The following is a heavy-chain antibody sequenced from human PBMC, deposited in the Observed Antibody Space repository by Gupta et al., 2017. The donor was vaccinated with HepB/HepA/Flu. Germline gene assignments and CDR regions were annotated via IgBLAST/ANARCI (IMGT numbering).Heavy chain of an antibody. D-gene: IGHD3-9*01. CDR2: TYDSGST. J-gene: IGHJ4*02. Sequence: QVQLQESGPGLVKPSQTLSLTCTVSGGSIRSGDSYWRWIRQPPGQGLEWIGYTYDSGSTYYNPSLKRRVTISVDTSKNQFSLKLSSVTAADTAVYYCARGGWFDWLPVDYWGQVTLVTVSA. CDR1: GGSIRSGDSY. V-gene: IGHV4-30-4*01. CDR3: ARGGWFDWLPVDY.